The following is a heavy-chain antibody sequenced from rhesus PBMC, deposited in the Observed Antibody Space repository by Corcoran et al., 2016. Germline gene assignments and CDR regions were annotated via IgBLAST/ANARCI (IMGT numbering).Heavy chain of an antibody. J-gene: IGHJ4*01. CDR3: ARDLAGYSY. CDR2: ITYSGST. V-gene: IGHV4-122*02. Sequence: QVQLQQSGPGLVKSPETLFLTCSVAGSSISGSYRRWICQAPGKGLEWIGYITYSGSTSSIPPLKSRVTISRDTSKNQFSLKLSSVTAADTAVYYCARDLAGYSYWGQGVLVTVSS. CDR1: GSSISGSY. D-gene: IGHD5-42*01.